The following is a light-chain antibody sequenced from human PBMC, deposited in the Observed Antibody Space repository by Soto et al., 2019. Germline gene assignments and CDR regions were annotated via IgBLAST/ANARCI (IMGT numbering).Light chain of an antibody. Sequence: DIQMTQSPSTLSASVGDRVTITCRASQSISNWLAWYQQKPGKAPKLLIYDASSLESGVPSGFSGSGSGTEFTLTISSLQPDDFATYYCQQYYSYPGTFGQRTKV. CDR2: DAS. CDR3: QQYYSYPGT. V-gene: IGKV1-5*01. J-gene: IGKJ1*01. CDR1: QSISNW.